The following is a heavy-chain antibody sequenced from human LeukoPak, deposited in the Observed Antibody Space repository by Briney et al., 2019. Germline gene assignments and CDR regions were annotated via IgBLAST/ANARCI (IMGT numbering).Heavy chain of an antibody. CDR1: GFTFSSCA. CDR2: ISVSGVST. J-gene: IGHJ4*02. V-gene: IGHV3-23*01. D-gene: IGHD3-9*01. Sequence: GGSLRLSCAASGFTFSSCAMSWVRQAPGRGLEWLSGISVSGVSTYYADSVKGRFTISTDNSKNTLFLQMNSLRAEETTVYYCASTLLTGYFKYFFDSWGQGTLVTVSS. CDR3: ASTLLTGYFKYFFDS.